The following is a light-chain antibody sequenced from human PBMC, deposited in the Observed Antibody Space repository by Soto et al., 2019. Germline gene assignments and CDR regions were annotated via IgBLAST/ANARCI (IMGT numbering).Light chain of an antibody. CDR3: QQYKKWPRT. CDR1: QSVSSN. V-gene: IGKV3-15*01. Sequence: IVMTQSPATLSVSPGERVTLSWKASQSVSSNFAWYKQKPGQAPRLLIYDASTRATGIPARFSGSGSGTEFTLTISSLQSEDFAVYFCQQYKKWPRTFGHGTKVDIK. J-gene: IGKJ1*01. CDR2: DAS.